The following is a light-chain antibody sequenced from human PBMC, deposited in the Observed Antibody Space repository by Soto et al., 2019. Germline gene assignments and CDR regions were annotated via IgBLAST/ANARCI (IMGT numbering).Light chain of an antibody. V-gene: IGKV1-39*01. Sequence: QMTQSPASLSASVGDSVTITCRESRDISDYLNWFQHKPGRAPKLLIYAASVLHSGVPARFSGSGSESGTEYTLTISSLQPEDSATYYCQQSYSPPLTFCGGTRVEIK. CDR1: RDISDY. CDR2: AAS. CDR3: QQSYSPPLT. J-gene: IGKJ4*01.